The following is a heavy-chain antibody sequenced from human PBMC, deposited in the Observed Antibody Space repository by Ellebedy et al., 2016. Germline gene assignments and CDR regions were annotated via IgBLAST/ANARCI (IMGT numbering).Heavy chain of an antibody. Sequence: GESLKISCAASGFTFSNYAMSWVRQAPGKGLEWVSTFSGSGGSTYYADSVKGRFTISRDNSKNTLYLQMNSLRAEDTAVYYCAKDMVATFHNWFDPWGQGTLVTVSS. J-gene: IGHJ5*02. D-gene: IGHD5-12*01. V-gene: IGHV3-23*01. CDR1: GFTFSNYA. CDR2: FSGSGGST. CDR3: AKDMVATFHNWFDP.